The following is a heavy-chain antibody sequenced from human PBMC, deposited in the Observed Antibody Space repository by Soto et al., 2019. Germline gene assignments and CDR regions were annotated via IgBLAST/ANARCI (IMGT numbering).Heavy chain of an antibody. Sequence: VGSLRLFCAASGFRFSDYWMTWVRQAPGKGLEWVANTKKDGSEKSYADSVKGRFTISRDNAKNSLYLQMSSLRGDDTGVYYCARRAAVTTNDYWGQGTLVTVSS. V-gene: IGHV3-7*01. CDR1: GFRFSDYW. J-gene: IGHJ4*02. CDR3: ARRAAVTTNDY. CDR2: TKKDGSEK. D-gene: IGHD4-17*01.